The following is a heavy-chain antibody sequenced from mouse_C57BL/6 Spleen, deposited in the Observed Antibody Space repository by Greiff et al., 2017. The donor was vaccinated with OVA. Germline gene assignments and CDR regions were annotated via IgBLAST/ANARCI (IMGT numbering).Heavy chain of an antibody. CDR2: IDPSDSYT. J-gene: IGHJ4*01. V-gene: IGHV1-69*01. D-gene: IGHD1-1*01. Sequence: QVQLQQSGAELVMPGASVKLSCKASGYTFTSYWMHWVKQRPGQGLEWIGEIDPSDSYTNYNQKFKGKSTLTVDKSSSTAYMQLSSLTSEDSAVYYCARKTLRSQYYYAMDHWGQGTSVTVSS. CDR1: GYTFTSYW. CDR3: ARKTLRSQYYYAMDH.